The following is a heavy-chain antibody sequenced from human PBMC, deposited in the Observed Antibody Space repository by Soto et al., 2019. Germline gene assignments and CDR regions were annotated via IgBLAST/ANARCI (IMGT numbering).Heavy chain of an antibody. CDR2: AYWDDDN. D-gene: IGHD1-20*01. Sequence: SGPTLVNPTQTLTLTCAFSGFSLNASPMGVGWIRQPPGKALEWLAFAYWDDDNRFNPSLKNRLTVAKDASKTLVVLLMTNMEPGDTATYYCAHRGGGYNWDDGYFDYWGQGTLVTVSS. CDR3: AHRGGGYNWDDGYFDY. J-gene: IGHJ4*02. CDR1: GFSLNASPMG. V-gene: IGHV2-5*02.